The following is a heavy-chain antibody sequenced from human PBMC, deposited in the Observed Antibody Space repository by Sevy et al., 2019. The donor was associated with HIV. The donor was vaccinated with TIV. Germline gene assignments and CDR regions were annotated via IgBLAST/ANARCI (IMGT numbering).Heavy chain of an antibody. CDR3: ARVEDFWSGYYLY. CDR2: ISSSSSTI. V-gene: IGHV3-48*01. D-gene: IGHD3-3*01. Sequence: GGSLRLSCAASGFTFSSYSMNWVRQAPGKGLEWVSYISSSSSTIYYADSVKGRFTISRDNAKNSLYLQMNSLRAEHTAVYYCARVEDFWSGYYLYWGQGTLVTVSS. CDR1: GFTFSSYS. J-gene: IGHJ4*02.